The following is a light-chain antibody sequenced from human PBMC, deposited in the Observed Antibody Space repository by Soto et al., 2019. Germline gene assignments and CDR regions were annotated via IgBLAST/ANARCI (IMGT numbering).Light chain of an antibody. V-gene: IGLV4-69*01. Sequence: QAVVTQSPSACASLGASVKLTCTLSSGYSTNAIAWHQQQSEKGPRFLMKINYDGTHSKGDGFYDRFSGSSSGAERHLSISSLQSEDEADYYCQSLGTGIQVFGGGTKLTVL. J-gene: IGLJ3*02. CDR1: SGYSTNA. CDR3: QSLGTGIQV. CDR2: INYDGTH.